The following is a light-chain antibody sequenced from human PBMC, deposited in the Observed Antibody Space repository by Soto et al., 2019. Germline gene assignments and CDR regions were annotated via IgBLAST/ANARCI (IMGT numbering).Light chain of an antibody. Sequence: DIQMTQSPSTLSASVGDRVTITCRASQSISSWLAWYQQKPGKAPKLLIYKASSLESGVPSRFSGSGSGTEFTLTSSSLQPDDFATYYCQQYNSSLWTFGQGTKVEIK. V-gene: IGKV1-5*03. J-gene: IGKJ1*01. CDR1: QSISSW. CDR3: QQYNSSLWT. CDR2: KAS.